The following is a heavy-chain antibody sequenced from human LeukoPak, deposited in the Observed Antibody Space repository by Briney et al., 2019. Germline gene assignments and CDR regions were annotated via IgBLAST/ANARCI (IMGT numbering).Heavy chain of an antibody. CDR1: GFTFDDYA. J-gene: IGHJ3*02. CDR2: ISWNSGSI. Sequence: GGSLRLSCAASGFTFDDYAMHWVRQATGKGLEWVSGISWNSGSIGYADSVKGRFTISRDNAKNSLYLQMNSLRAEDTALYYCAKDMRYGDYIGAFDIWGQGTMVTVSS. D-gene: IGHD4-17*01. V-gene: IGHV3-9*01. CDR3: AKDMRYGDYIGAFDI.